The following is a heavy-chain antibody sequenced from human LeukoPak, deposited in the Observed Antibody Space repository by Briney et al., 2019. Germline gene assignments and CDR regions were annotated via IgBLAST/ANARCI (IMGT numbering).Heavy chain of an antibody. V-gene: IGHV4-34*01. D-gene: IGHD1/OR15-1a*01. CDR2: INHSGST. Sequence: SETLSLTCIVSGGSISSITSLTYYWNWIRQPPGKGLEWIGEINHSGSTNYSPSLKSRVTISVDTSKNQFSLKLSSVTAADTAVYYCARGVPQGTEQQSEVPFDYWGQGTLVTVSS. CDR3: ARGVPQGTEQQSEVPFDY. CDR1: GGSISSITSLTYY. J-gene: IGHJ4*02.